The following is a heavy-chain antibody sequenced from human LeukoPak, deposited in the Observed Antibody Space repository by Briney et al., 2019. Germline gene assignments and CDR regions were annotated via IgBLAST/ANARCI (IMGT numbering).Heavy chain of an antibody. J-gene: IGHJ4*02. CDR2: ISVSGGST. V-gene: IGHV3-23*01. CDR1: GFTFSTYA. Sequence: GGSLRLSCATSGFTFSTYAMNWVRQAPGKGLEWVSVISVSGGSTYYADSVKGRFTISRDNSKNTLYLQMNSLRAEDTAVYYCAKSDYFDSWGQGTLVTVSS. CDR3: AKSDYFDS.